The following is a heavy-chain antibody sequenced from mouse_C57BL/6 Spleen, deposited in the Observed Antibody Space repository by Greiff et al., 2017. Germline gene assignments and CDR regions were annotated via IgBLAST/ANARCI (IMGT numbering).Heavy chain of an antibody. D-gene: IGHD1-1*01. J-gene: IGHJ4*01. CDR1: GFTFNTYA. CDR3: VREGLSPGISYAMDY. Sequence: EVKLVESGGGLVQPKGSLKLSCAASGFTFNTYAMHWVRQAPGKGLEWVARIRSKSSNYATYYADSVKDRFTISRDDSQSMLYLQMNNLKTEDTAMYYGVREGLSPGISYAMDYWGQGTSVTVSS. CDR2: IRSKSSNYAT. V-gene: IGHV10-3*01.